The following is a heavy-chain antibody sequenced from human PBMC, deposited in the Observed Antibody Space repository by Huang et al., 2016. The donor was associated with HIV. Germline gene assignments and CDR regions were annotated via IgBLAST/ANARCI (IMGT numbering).Heavy chain of an antibody. Sequence: QVLLVEYGGGGVQPGKFLRLSCTASGFAFRNNARPWVRQARGRGLELVAVVSFDASQTYLADSVNDRVTISRDNSKSTLFLQMSSLRPDDTAVYYCASAPARALSYFDNWGQGTLVTVSS. V-gene: IGHV3-30*04. CDR2: VSFDASQT. CDR3: ASAPARALSYFDN. J-gene: IGHJ4*02. D-gene: IGHD3-10*01. CDR1: GFAFRNNA.